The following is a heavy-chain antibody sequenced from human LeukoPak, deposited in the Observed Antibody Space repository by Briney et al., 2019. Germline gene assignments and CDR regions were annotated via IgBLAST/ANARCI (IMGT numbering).Heavy chain of an antibody. D-gene: IGHD2-2*01. CDR3: ARDWLGVMCSSTSCYDDGDY. J-gene: IGHJ4*02. V-gene: IGHV4-30-4*08. CDR2: IYYSGST. CDR1: GGSISSGDYY. Sequence: SQTLSLTCTVSGGSISSGDYYWSWIRQPPGKGLEWIGYIYYSGSTYYNPSLKSRVTISVDTSKDQFSLKLSSVTAADTAVYYCARDWLGVMCSSTSCYDDGDYWGQGTLVTVSS.